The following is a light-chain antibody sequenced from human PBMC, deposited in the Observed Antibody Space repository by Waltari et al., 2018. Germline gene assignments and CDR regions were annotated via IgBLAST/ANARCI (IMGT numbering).Light chain of an antibody. CDR1: NIGSKS. CDR2: DDS. V-gene: IGLV3-21*03. CDR3: QVWDSSSDQV. Sequence: SYVLTQPPSVSVAPGKTARITCGGNNIGSKSVHWDQQKPGQAPVLGGYDDSDRPSGSPERCAGSNSGNTATLTISRVEAGDEADSYCQVWDSSSDQVFGGGTKLTVL. J-gene: IGLJ3*02.